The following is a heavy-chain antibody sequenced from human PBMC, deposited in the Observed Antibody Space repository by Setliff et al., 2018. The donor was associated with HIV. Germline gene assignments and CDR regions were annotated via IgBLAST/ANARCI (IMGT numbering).Heavy chain of an antibody. D-gene: IGHD3-22*01. CDR2: IYPGDSDT. J-gene: IGHJ3*01. V-gene: IGHV5-51*01. CDR1: GYSFNIYW. Sequence: GESLKISCKGSGYSFNIYWIGWVRQMPGKGLEWMGIIYPGDSDTIYSPSFQGQVTISVDKSITTAYLQWSSLKASDTAMYYCARLSSHYSDSTAYHDAFDVWGQGTKVTVSS. CDR3: ARLSSHYSDSTAYHDAFDV.